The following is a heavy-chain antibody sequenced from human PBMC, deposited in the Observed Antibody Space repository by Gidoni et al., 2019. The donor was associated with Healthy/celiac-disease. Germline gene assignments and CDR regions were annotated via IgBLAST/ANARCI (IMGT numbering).Heavy chain of an antibody. CDR2: IKSKTDGGTT. V-gene: IGHV3-15*01. D-gene: IGHD3-16*01. Sequence: GRIKSKTDGGTTDYAAPVKGRFTISRDDSKNTLYLQMNSLKTEDTAVYYCTTEFGGAPFDYWAREPWSPSPQ. CDR3: TTEFGGAPFDY. J-gene: IGHJ4*02.